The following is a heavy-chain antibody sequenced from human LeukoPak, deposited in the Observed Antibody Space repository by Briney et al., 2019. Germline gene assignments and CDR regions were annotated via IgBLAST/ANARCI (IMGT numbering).Heavy chain of an antibody. D-gene: IGHD1-7*01. CDR1: GFTFSNYA. CDR2: IPGSGATT. Sequence: GGSLRLSCAASGFTFSNYAMSWVRQAPGKGLEWVSAIPGSGATTYYAYSVKGRFTVSRDNSKNTLFLQMHSLGAEDTCVYYCSKGETDTGTLTHVYWGQGTLVTVSS. J-gene: IGHJ4*02. V-gene: IGHV3-23*01. CDR3: SKGETDTGTLTHVY.